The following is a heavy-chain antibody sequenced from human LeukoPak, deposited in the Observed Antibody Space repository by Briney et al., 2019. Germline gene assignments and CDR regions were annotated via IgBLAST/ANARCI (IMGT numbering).Heavy chain of an antibody. CDR2: ISGSGGST. D-gene: IGHD3-3*01. CDR1: GFTFSSYA. Sequence: GGSLRLSCAASGFTFSSYAMSWVRQAPGKGLEWVSAISGSGGSTYYAGSVKGRFTISRDNSKNTLYLQMNSLRAEDTAVYYCAKGGSEWYYFDYWGQGTLVTVSS. CDR3: AKGGSEWYYFDY. J-gene: IGHJ4*02. V-gene: IGHV3-23*01.